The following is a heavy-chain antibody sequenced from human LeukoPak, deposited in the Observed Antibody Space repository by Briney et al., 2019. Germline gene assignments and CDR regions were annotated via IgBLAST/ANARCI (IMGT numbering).Heavy chain of an antibody. D-gene: IGHD6-13*01. CDR3: ARDKMVGSSWFQTLDY. Sequence: GGSLRLSCATSGFSFSNYAMHWLRQAPGKGLEWVTVISYDGNNKYYADSVKGRFTISRDNSKNTLYLQMNSLRAEDTAVYYCARDKMVGSSWFQTLDYWGQGTLVTVSS. V-gene: IGHV3-30*04. CDR1: GFSFSNYA. CDR2: ISYDGNNK. J-gene: IGHJ4*02.